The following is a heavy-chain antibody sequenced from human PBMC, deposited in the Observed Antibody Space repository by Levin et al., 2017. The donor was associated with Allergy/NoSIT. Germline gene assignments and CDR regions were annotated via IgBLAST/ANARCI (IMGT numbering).Heavy chain of an antibody. CDR2: IWYDRSNK. V-gene: IGHV3-33*01. Sequence: AGGSLRLSCAASGFTFSSYGMHWVRQAPGKGLEWVAVIWYDRSNKYYADSVKGRFTISRDNSKNTLYLQMNSLRAEDTAVYYCARDRYCTGGVCAMGDYWGQGTLVTVSS. CDR3: ARDRYCTGGVCAMGDY. CDR1: GFTFSSYG. D-gene: IGHD2-8*02. J-gene: IGHJ4*02.